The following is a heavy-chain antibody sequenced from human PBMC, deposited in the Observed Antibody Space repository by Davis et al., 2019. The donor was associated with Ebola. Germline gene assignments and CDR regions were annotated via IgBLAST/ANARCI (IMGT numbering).Heavy chain of an antibody. CDR2: ISYDGSNK. D-gene: IGHD4-17*01. CDR3: AKGPTVTTSSWDY. V-gene: IGHV3-30*18. Sequence: PGGSLRLSCAASGFTFSSYGMHWVRQAPGKGLEWVAVISYDGSNKYYADSVKGRFTISRDNSKNTLYLQMNSLRAEDTAVYYCAKGPTVTTSSWDYWGQGTLVTVSS. J-gene: IGHJ4*02. CDR1: GFTFSSYG.